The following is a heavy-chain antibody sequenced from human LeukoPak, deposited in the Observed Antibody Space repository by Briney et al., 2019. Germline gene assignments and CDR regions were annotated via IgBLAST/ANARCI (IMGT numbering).Heavy chain of an antibody. CDR1: GFTFSRYA. V-gene: IGHV3-23*01. J-gene: IGHJ4*02. D-gene: IGHD3-10*01. CDR3: AKDGEGLWFGELLSYSFDY. Sequence: TGGSLRLSCAASGFTFSRYAMSWVSQAPGKGLEWVSAISGGGGSTYYADSVKGRFTISRDNSKNTLFLQMNSLRAEDTAIYYCAKDGEGLWFGELLSYSFDYWGQGTPVTVSS. CDR2: ISGGGGST.